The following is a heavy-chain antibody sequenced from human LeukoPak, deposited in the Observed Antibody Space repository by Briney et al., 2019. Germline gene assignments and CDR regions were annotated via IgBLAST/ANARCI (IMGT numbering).Heavy chain of an antibody. D-gene: IGHD2-8*01. V-gene: IGHV4-31*03. CDR2: IYYSGST. CDR3: AKDSMVYGDDY. Sequence: PSETLSLTCTVSGGSISSGGYYWSWIRQHPGKGLEWIGYIYYSGSTYYNPSLKSRVTISVDTSKNQFSLKLSSVTAADTAVYYCAKDSMVYGDDYWGQGTLVTVSS. CDR1: GGSISSGGYY. J-gene: IGHJ4*02.